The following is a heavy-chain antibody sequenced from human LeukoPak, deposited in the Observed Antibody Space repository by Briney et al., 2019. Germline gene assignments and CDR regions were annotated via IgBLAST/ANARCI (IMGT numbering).Heavy chain of an antibody. J-gene: IGHJ5*02. V-gene: IGHV3-13*01. D-gene: IGHD6-19*01. CDR3: ARDLGPGIAVAGTASGFDP. CDR1: GFTFSSYD. CDR2: IGIAGDT. Sequence: GGSLRLSWAASGFTFSSYDMHWVRQATGKGLEWVSAIGIAGDTYYPGSVKGRFTISRENAKNFLYLQMNSLRAGDTAVYYCARDLGPGIAVAGTASGFDPWGQGTLVTVSS.